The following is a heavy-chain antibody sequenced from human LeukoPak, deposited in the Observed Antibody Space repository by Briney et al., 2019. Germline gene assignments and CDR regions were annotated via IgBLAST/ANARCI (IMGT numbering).Heavy chain of an antibody. D-gene: IGHD3-9*01. V-gene: IGHV1-2*02. CDR3: VRLYDWGRLDY. CDR1: GYTFTNYY. Sequence: ASVKVSCKTSGYTFTNYYIHWVRRAPGQGLEWMGWINPNSGGTNYAQKFQGRVTMTRDTSIRTAYMELSRLTSDDTAVYYCVRLYDWGRLDYWGQGTLVTVSS. J-gene: IGHJ4*02. CDR2: INPNSGGT.